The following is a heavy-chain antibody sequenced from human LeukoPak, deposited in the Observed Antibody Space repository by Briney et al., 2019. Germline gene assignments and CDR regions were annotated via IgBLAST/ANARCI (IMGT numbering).Heavy chain of an antibody. CDR3: AREWGYSSSWYVVGYYYGMDV. Sequence: GASVKVSCKASGYTFTSYGISWVRQAPGQGLEWMEWISAYNGNTNYAQKLQGRVTMTTDTSTSTAYMELRSLRSDDTAVYYCAREWGYSSSWYVVGYYYGMDVWGQGTTVTVSS. J-gene: IGHJ6*02. D-gene: IGHD6-13*01. V-gene: IGHV1-18*01. CDR1: GYTFTSYG. CDR2: ISAYNGNT.